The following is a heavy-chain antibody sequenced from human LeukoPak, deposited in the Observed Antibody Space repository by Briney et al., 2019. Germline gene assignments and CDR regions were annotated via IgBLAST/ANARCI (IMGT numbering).Heavy chain of an antibody. J-gene: IGHJ4*02. V-gene: IGHV3-23*01. CDR1: GFTFSSSG. CDR3: AKRAPYYFDF. Sequence: PGGSLRLSCAASGFTFSSSGMSWVRQAPGEGLEWVSSISASGGSTYYADSVKGRFTISRDNDQNTLYLQMPSLRAEDTALYYCAKRAPYYFDFWGQGTLVTVSS. CDR2: ISASGGST.